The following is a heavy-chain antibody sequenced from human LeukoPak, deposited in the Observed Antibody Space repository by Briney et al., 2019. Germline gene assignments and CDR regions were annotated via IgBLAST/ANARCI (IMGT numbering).Heavy chain of an antibody. CDR2: ISDQT. CDR1: GFTFSIYA. Sequence: GGSLRLSCAVSGFTFSIYAMAWVRQAPGKGLEWVSGISDQTYHADSVRGRFTISRDNSKNTLYLQMNSLRAEDTAVYYCAKGQASVTYKYFFDYWGQGTLVTVSS. D-gene: IGHD4-17*01. J-gene: IGHJ4*02. CDR3: AKGQASVTYKYFFDY. V-gene: IGHV3-23*01.